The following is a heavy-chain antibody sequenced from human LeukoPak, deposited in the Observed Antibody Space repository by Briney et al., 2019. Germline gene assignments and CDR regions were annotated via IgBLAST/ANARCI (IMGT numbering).Heavy chain of an antibody. CDR3: ARACGGDCYSGYFDY. V-gene: IGHV1-69*04. CDR1: GGTFSSYA. CDR2: IIPILGIA. D-gene: IGHD2-21*02. Sequence: ASVKVSCKASGGTFSSYAISWVRQAPGQGLEWMGRIIPILGIANYAQKFQGRVTITADKSTSTAYMELSSLRSEDTAVYYCARACGGDCYSGYFDYWGQGTLVTVSS. J-gene: IGHJ4*02.